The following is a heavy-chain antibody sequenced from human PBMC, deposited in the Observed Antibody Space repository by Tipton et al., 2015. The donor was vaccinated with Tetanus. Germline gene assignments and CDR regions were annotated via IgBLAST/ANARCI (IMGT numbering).Heavy chain of an antibody. CDR2: IIPLFRTK. D-gene: IGHD4-17*01. CDR3: ARDLTPVTTGGGYYYMDV. CDR1: GGTFSSYA. V-gene: IGHV1-69*01. J-gene: IGHJ6*03. Sequence: QSGAEVKKPGSSVKVSCKVSGGTFSSYAISWVRQAPGQGLEWMGGIIPLFRTKNYAQKFQGRVTITADESTNTAYMELSSLRSDDTAVHYCARDLTPVTTGGGYYYMDVWGKGTTVTVSS.